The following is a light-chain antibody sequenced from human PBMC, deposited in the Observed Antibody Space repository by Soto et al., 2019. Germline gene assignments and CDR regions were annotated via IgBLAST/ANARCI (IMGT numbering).Light chain of an antibody. V-gene: IGLV2-14*01. Sequence: QSVLTQPASVSGSPGQSITISCTGTSSDVDGINYVSWYQQHPGKAPKLLIYEVNNRPSSGVSNRFSGSKSGNTASLTISGLQAEDEADYYCSSYTSSSTYVFGAGTKLTVL. CDR2: EVN. CDR3: SSYTSSSTYV. CDR1: SSDVDGINY. J-gene: IGLJ1*01.